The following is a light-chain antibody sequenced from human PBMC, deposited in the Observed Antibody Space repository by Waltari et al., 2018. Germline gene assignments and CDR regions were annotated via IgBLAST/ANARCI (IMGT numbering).Light chain of an antibody. J-gene: IGLJ2*01. CDR1: KLGANY. V-gene: IGLV3-1*01. CDR3: QAWDSSTVV. CDR2: QDS. Sequence: SYELTQPPSVYVSPGQTASIPCPGDKLGANYVSWYQLKPGQSPVLVIYQDSQRPSGIPERFSGSNSGNTATLTISGTQAMDEADYYCQAWDSSTVVFGGGTKLTVL.